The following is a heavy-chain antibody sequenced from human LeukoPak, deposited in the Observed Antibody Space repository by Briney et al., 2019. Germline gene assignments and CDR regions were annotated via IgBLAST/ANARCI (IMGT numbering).Heavy chain of an antibody. D-gene: IGHD6-19*01. Sequence: PGGSLRLSCAAPGFRFGDYAMHWVRQAPGKGLEWVSGISWSSVDMGYADSVKGRFTISRDNAKNSLYLQMNSLRPEDTALYYCAKDGAMAGRNYGMVVWGQGTTVTVS. CDR1: GFRFGDYA. CDR2: ISWSSVDM. J-gene: IGHJ6*02. CDR3: AKDGAMAGRNYGMVV. V-gene: IGHV3-9*01.